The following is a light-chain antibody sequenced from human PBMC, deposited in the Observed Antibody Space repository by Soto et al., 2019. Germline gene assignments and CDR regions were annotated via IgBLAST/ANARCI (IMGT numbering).Light chain of an antibody. CDR1: QSVSSSY. Sequence: ESVLTQSPGTLSLSPGERATLSCRASQSVSSSYLAWYQQKPGQAPRLLIYGASNRATGIPARFSGSGSGTDFTLTISSLEPEDFAVYYCQQRSNWPQITFGQGTRLEIK. J-gene: IGKJ5*01. V-gene: IGKV3D-20*02. CDR2: GAS. CDR3: QQRSNWPQIT.